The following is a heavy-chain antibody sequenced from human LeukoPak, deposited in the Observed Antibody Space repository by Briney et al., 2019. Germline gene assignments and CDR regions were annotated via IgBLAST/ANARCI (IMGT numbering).Heavy chain of an antibody. Sequence: GGSLRLSCAASGFTFSSYSMNWVRQAPGKGLEWVSSISSSSSYIYYAASVKGRFTISRDNAKNSLYLQMNGLRAEDTAVYYCARDWAYDSGGNYFDYWGQGTLVTVSS. CDR2: ISSSSSYI. CDR3: ARDWAYDSGGNYFDY. CDR1: GFTFSSYS. D-gene: IGHD6-19*01. V-gene: IGHV3-21*01. J-gene: IGHJ4*02.